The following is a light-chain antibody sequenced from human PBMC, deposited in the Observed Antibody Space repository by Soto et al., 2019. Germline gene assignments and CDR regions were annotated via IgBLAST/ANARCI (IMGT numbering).Light chain of an antibody. V-gene: IGKV3-20*01. CDR1: QSVSSSY. CDR2: GAS. J-gene: IGKJ1*01. CDR3: QQYGSPRRT. Sequence: EIVLTQSPGTLSLSPGERATLSCRASQSVSSSYLAWYQQKPGQAPRLLIYGASSRATGIPDRFSGSGSGTDFTLTISRLEPEDFAVYYCQQYGSPRRTFGQGIKV.